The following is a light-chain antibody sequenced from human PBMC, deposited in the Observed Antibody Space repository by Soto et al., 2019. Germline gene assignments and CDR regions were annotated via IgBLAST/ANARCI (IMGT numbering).Light chain of an antibody. CDR3: XHYNSYSEA. CDR2: KAS. J-gene: IGKJ1*01. CDR1: QTISSW. V-gene: IGKV1-5*03. Sequence: DIQMTQSPSTLSGSVGDRVTITCRASQTISSWLAWYQQKPGKAPKLLIYKASTLKSGVPSRFSGSGSGTEFTLTISSLQSDXFATYYXXHYNSYSEAFGQGTKVELK.